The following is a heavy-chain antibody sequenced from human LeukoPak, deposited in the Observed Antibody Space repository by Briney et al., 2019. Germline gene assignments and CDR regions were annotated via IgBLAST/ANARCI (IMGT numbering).Heavy chain of an antibody. CDR3: ARVLYYYDSSGPLGGASFDY. D-gene: IGHD3-22*01. CDR1: CGSISSGGYY. Sequence: KPSETLSLTCTVSCGSISSGGYYWSWIRQHAGKGLEWIGYIHYSGSTYYNPSLKSRVTISVDTSKNQFSLKLSSVTAADTAVCYCARVLYYYDSSGPLGGASFDYWGQGTLVTVSS. V-gene: IGHV4-31*03. CDR2: IHYSGST. J-gene: IGHJ4*02.